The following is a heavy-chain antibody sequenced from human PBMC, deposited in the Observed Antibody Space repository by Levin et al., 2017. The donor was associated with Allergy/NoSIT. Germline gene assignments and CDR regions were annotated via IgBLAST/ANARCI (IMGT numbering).Heavy chain of an antibody. Sequence: HSGGSLRLSCAASGFTFSSYTMNWVRQAPGKGLEWVSYISTTSSAIYYTDSVEGRFTISRDNAKNSLYLQMNSLRADDTAVYYCASSATGTTPGVHWGQGTLVTVSS. D-gene: IGHD1-1*01. V-gene: IGHV3-48*01. CDR3: ASSATGTTPGVH. CDR1: GFTFSSYT. J-gene: IGHJ4*02. CDR2: ISTTSSAI.